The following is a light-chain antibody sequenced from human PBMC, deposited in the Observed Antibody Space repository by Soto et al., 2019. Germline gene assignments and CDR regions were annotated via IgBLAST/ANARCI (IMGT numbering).Light chain of an antibody. V-gene: IGLV2-14*03. CDR2: NVS. CDR3: SSYTSSTTLVV. J-gene: IGLJ2*01. CDR1: SSDIGDYSY. Sequence: QSALTQPASVSGSPGQSITISCTGTSSDIGDYSYVSWYQHHPGKAPKLMIYNVSNRPSGVSNRFSGSKSGNTASLTISGLQAEDEADYYCSSYTSSTTLVVFGGGTQLTVL.